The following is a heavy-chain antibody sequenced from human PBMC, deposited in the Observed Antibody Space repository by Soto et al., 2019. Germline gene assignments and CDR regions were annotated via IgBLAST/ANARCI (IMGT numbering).Heavy chain of an antibody. CDR3: ATMGTPATGLYFFDY. CDR2: IYYSGSP. D-gene: IGHD2-15*01. Sequence: SETLCLTCTVSGGSIRSGDDYWSWISQPPGKGLEWIGSIYYSGSPSYNPSLKSRVTISVDTSKNQFSLKLTSVTAADTAVYYCATMGTPATGLYFFDYWGQGSLVTVLL. J-gene: IGHJ4*02. CDR1: GGSIRSGDDY. V-gene: IGHV4-39*01.